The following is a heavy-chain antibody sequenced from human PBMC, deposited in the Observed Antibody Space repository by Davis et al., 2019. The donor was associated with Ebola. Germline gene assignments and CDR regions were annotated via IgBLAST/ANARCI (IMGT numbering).Heavy chain of an antibody. CDR2: INPHNGNT. CDR3: ARALREFTMVRGVIITYAFDI. V-gene: IGHV1-18*04. D-gene: IGHD3-10*01. J-gene: IGHJ3*02. Sequence: AASVPVSCKASGYTFTNYGITWVRQAPGQGLEWMGWINPHNGNTNYAQNVQGRVIMTSDTATTTAYMEVGSLRSDDTAVYYCARALREFTMVRGVIITYAFDIWGQGTMVTVSS. CDR1: GYTFTNYG.